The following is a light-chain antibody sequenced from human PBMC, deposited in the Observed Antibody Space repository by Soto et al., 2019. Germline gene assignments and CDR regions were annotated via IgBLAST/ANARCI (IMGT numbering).Light chain of an antibody. V-gene: IGLV1-40*01. CDR2: GNN. CDR3: QSYDSTLSDRYV. CDR1: SSNIGAGFD. J-gene: IGLJ1*01. Sequence: QSVLTQPPSVSGAPGQRVTISCTGSSSNIGAGFDVHWYQQRPGTAPKLLIFGNNNRPSGVPDRFSGSKSGTSASLAITGLQGEDEGDYYCQSYDSTLSDRYVFGTGTKLTVL.